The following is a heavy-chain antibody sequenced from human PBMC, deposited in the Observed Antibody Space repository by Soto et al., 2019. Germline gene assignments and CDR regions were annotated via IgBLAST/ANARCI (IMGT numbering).Heavy chain of an antibody. CDR3: ARDQLYYNDISGRPLNAFDV. CDR1: GFTFRNYG. V-gene: IGHV3-48*01. D-gene: IGHD3-22*01. CDR2: IGLGSSTK. Sequence: GGSLRLSCAASGFTFRNYGMSWISQAPGKGLEWVSYIGLGSSTKYYADSVEGRFTISRDNAKNSLYLQMNSLRAEDTAVYYCARDQLYYNDISGRPLNAFDVWGQGTMATVSS. J-gene: IGHJ3*01.